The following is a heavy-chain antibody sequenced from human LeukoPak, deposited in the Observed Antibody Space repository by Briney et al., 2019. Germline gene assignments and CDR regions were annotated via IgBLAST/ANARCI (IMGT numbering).Heavy chain of an antibody. D-gene: IGHD1-26*01. CDR1: GFTFSRYA. Sequence: GGSLRLSCAASGFTFSRYAMLWVRQSPGKGLEWVSAIGGSDGTTYYADSVKGRCIISRDNYKNILYLQMNSLRVEDTAIYYCAKVFDSGSFPDYWGQGTMATVSS. CDR2: IGGSDGTT. CDR3: AKVFDSGSFPDY. V-gene: IGHV3-23*01. J-gene: IGHJ4*02.